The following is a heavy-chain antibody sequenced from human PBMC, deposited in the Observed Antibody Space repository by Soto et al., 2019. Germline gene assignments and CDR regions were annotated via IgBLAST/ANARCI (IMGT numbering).Heavy chain of an antibody. J-gene: IGHJ5*02. D-gene: IGHD6-19*01. CDR3: ARLRLKRNWFDP. CDR2: INAGNGNT. Sequence: ASVKVSCKASGYTFTSYAMHWVRQAPGQRLEWMGWINAGNGNTKYSQKFQGRVTITRDTSASTAYMELSSLRSEDTAVYYCARLRLKRNWFDPWGQGTLVTAPQ. V-gene: IGHV1-3*01. CDR1: GYTFTSYA.